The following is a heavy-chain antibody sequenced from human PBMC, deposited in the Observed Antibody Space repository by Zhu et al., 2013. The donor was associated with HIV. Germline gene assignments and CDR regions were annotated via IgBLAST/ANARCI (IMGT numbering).Heavy chain of an antibody. V-gene: IGHV1-69*01. CDR2: IIPIFGTA. D-gene: IGHD2-2*01. Sequence: QVQLVQSGAEVKKPGSSVKVSCKASGGTFSSYAISWVRQAPGQGLEWMGGIIPIFGTANYAQKFQGRVTITADESTSTAYMELSSLRSEDTAVYYCARDGPLIVVVPAAIGGQYYYGMGRLGPRDHGSPSP. CDR1: GGTFSSYA. CDR3: ARDGPLIVVVPAAIGGQYYYGMGR. J-gene: IGHJ6*02.